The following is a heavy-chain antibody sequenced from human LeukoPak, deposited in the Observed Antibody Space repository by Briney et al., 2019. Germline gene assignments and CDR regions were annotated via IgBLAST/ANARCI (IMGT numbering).Heavy chain of an antibody. CDR1: GYTFTRYY. Sequence: ASVKVSCKASGYTFTRYYMHWVRQAPGQGLEWMGVINPRGTATIYAEKFKGRIILTRDMSATTDYMELSSLKSDDTAVYYCARDNSMHERGWWFDPWGQGTLVTVSS. V-gene: IGHV1-46*01. D-gene: IGHD4-23*01. CDR2: INPRGTAT. CDR3: ARDNSMHERGWWFDP. J-gene: IGHJ5*02.